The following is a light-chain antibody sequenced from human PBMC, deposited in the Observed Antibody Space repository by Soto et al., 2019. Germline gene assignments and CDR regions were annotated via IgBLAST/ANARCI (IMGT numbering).Light chain of an antibody. CDR3: AAWDDSLSDNV. Sequence: QSVLTQPPSASGTPGQRVTISCSGSSSNIGSNTVSWYQQVPGTAPKLLIYSNNQRPSGVPDRFSGSKSGTSASLAISGLQSEDESDYYCAAWDDSLSDNVFGCGTKLTVL. V-gene: IGLV1-44*01. CDR1: SSNIGSNT. CDR2: SNN. J-gene: IGLJ1*01.